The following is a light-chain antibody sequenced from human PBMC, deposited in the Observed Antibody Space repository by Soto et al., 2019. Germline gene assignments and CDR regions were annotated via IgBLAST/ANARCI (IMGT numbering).Light chain of an antibody. J-gene: IGKJ1*01. CDR2: AAS. CDR1: QSISSY. Sequence: DVQMSLSPSSLSASVGDRVTITCRASQSISSYLTWYQQKPGQAPKLLIYAASSLQSGVPSRFSGSGSGTDFTLTISSLQPEDFAIYYCQQCYSTPRTFGQGTKVDIK. CDR3: QQCYSTPRT. V-gene: IGKV1-39*01.